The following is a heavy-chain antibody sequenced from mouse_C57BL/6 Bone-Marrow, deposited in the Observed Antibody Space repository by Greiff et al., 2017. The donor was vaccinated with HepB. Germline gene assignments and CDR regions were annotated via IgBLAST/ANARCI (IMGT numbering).Heavy chain of an antibody. CDR2: IYPGSGST. J-gene: IGHJ2*01. CDR3: ARGEVTTVVDLFDY. D-gene: IGHD1-1*01. Sequence: VQLQQPGAELVKPGASVKMSCKASGYTFTSYWITWVKQRPGQGLEWIGDIYPGSGSTNYNEKFKSKATLTVDTSSSTAYMQLSSLTSEDSAVYYCARGEVTTVVDLFDYWGQGTTRTVSS. CDR1: GYTFTSYW. V-gene: IGHV1-55*01.